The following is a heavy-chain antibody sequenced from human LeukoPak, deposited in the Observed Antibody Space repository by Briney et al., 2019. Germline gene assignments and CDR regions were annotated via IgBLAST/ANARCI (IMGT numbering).Heavy chain of an antibody. CDR1: GFTFGTSA. Sequence: PGGSLRLSCAASGFTFGTSAMSWVRQTPEKGLEWVSTITSGDGSPYYADSVKGRFTISRDNSNNMLYLQMNSLRAEDTAVYYCAKQLGYCSDGSCYFPYWGQGTLVTDSS. CDR3: AKQLGYCSDGSCYFPY. J-gene: IGHJ4*02. CDR2: ITSGDGSP. D-gene: IGHD2-15*01. V-gene: IGHV3-23*01.